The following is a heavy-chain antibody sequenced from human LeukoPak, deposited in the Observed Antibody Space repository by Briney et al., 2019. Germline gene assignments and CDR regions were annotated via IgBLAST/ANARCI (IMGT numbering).Heavy chain of an antibody. V-gene: IGHV3-23*01. Sequence: GGSLRLSCAASGFTFSSYAMSWVRQAPGKGLEWVSAISGSGGSTYYADSVKGRFTISRDNSKNTLYLQMNSLRAEDTAVYYCAKGYCSSTSCSKFDYWGQGTLVTVSS. CDR2: ISGSGGST. J-gene: IGHJ4*02. D-gene: IGHD2-2*01. CDR1: GFTFSSYA. CDR3: AKGYCSSTSCSKFDY.